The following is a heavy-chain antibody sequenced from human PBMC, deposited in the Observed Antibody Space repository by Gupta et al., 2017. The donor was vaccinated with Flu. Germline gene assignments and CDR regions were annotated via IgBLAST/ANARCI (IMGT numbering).Heavy chain of an antibody. D-gene: IGHD3-22*01. J-gene: IGHJ4*02. CDR3: VRRYYDSRGDFHYYLDY. CDR1: GYTFSDYD. Sequence: QVQLVQSGADVRKPGASVKVSCKASGYTFSDYDITWVRQAPGQGLEWQGWIHLNRLTTGSAPKFEGKLAMTSDTSISTAYMELSSLTLEDTADYYCVRRYYDSRGDFHYYLDYWGQGTRVTVS. CDR2: IHLNRLTT. V-gene: IGHV1-8*01.